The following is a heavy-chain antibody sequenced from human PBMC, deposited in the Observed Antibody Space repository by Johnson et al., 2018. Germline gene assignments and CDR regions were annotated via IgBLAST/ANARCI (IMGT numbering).Heavy chain of an antibody. CDR3: PTHEYDRDWFAY. D-gene: IGHD3-9*01. J-gene: IGHJ4*02. V-gene: IGHV3-30*03. CDR1: GFTFSNYG. Sequence: VQLVQSGGGVVQPGRSLRLSCAASGFTFSNYGMYWVRQAPGKGPEWVALISYDGTSNTYYANSVKGRFTVSTDNSKNMLYLQMSSLRVEDTAVYFCPTHEYDRDWFAYGGRGTLVTVSS. CDR2: ISYDGTSNT.